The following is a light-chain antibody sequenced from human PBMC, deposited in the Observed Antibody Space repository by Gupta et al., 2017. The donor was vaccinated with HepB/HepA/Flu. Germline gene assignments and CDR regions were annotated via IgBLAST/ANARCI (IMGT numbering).Light chain of an antibody. CDR3: GTWDTSLRVVV. Sequence: QSVLTQPPSVSAAPGQTGTISCSGSSSNIGNNYVSWYQQLPGTAPKLLMFENNKRPSGIPDRFSGSKSGTSATLGITGPQTGEEADYYCGTWDTSLRVVVFGGGTKLTVL. V-gene: IGLV1-51*02. CDR2: ENN. CDR1: SSNIGNNY. J-gene: IGLJ2*01.